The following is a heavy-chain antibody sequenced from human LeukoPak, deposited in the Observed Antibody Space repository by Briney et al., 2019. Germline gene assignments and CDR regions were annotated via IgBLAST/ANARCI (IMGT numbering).Heavy chain of an antibody. V-gene: IGHV3-73*01. Sequence: PGGSLRLSCAASGFTFSGSAMHWVRQASGKGLEWVGRIRSKANTYATEYAASVKGRITISRDDSKNTAYLQMNSLKTEDTAVYYCSSRPDIAAAGTDYWGQGTLVTVSS. CDR1: GFTFSGSA. CDR3: SSRPDIAAAGTDY. D-gene: IGHD6-13*01. J-gene: IGHJ4*02. CDR2: IRSKANTYAT.